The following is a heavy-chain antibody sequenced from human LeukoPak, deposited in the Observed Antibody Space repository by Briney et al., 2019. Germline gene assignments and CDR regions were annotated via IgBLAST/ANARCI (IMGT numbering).Heavy chain of an antibody. CDR2: IWYDGSNK. CDR3: ARAPLRYFDWLLVY. J-gene: IGHJ4*02. CDR1: GFTFSSYG. Sequence: GGSLRLSCAASGFTFSSYGMHWVRQAPGKGLEWVAGIWYDGSNKYYADSVKGRFTISRDNSKNTLYLQMNSLRAEDTAVYYCARAPLRYFDWLLVYWGQGTLVTVSS. D-gene: IGHD3-9*01. V-gene: IGHV3-33*01.